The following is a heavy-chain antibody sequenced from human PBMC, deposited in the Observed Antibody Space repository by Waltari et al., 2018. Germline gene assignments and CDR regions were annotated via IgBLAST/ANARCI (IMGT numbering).Heavy chain of an antibody. CDR1: GGSISSGSYY. CDR3: ASDYGHYDAFDI. Sequence: QVQLQESGPGLVKPSQTLSLTCTVSGGSISSGSYYWSWIRQPAGKGLEWIGRIYTSGSTNYNPSLKSRGTISVDTSKNQFSLKLSSVTAADTAVYYCASDYGHYDAFDIWGQGTMVTVSS. D-gene: IGHD4-17*01. CDR2: IYTSGST. V-gene: IGHV4-61*02. J-gene: IGHJ3*02.